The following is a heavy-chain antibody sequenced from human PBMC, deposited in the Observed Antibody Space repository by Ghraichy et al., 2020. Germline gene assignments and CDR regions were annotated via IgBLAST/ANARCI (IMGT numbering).Heavy chain of an antibody. CDR2: ISSSSSTI. CDR3: ASTSWLVDYYGMDV. V-gene: IGHV3-48*02. D-gene: IGHD6-19*01. J-gene: IGHJ6*02. Sequence: GGSLRLSCAASGFTFSSYSMNWVRQAPGKGLEWVSYISSSSSTIYYADSVKGRFSISRDNAKNSLYLQMNSLRDEDTAVYYCASTSWLVDYYGMDVWGQGTTVTVSS. CDR1: GFTFSSYS.